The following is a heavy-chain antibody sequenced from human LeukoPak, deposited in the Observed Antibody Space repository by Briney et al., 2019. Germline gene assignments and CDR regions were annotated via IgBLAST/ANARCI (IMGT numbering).Heavy chain of an antibody. D-gene: IGHD2-2*01. CDR1: GGSISSGGYY. CDR2: IYYSGST. Sequence: PSQTLSLTCTVSGGSISSGGYYWSWIRQHPGKGLEWIGYIYYSGSTYYNPSLKSRVTISVDTSKNQFSLKLSSVTAADTAVYYCASHCSSTSCCVGRRGYFQHWGQGTLVTVSS. V-gene: IGHV4-31*03. CDR3: ASHCSSTSCCVGRRGYFQH. J-gene: IGHJ1*01.